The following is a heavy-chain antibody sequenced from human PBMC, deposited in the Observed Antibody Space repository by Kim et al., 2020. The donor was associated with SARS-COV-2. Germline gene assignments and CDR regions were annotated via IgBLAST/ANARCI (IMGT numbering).Heavy chain of an antibody. CDR1: GGSISSSSYY. J-gene: IGHJ6*03. CDR3: VRHQRYSSGWYVAHYFYYMAV. D-gene: IGHD6-19*01. V-gene: IGHV4-39*01. Sequence: SETLSLTCTVSGGSISSSSYYWGWIRQPPGQGLEWIGTTNYSGNTYYNLTLKSRVTISAGTYKNQFSLKLSSVTAADTAVYYCVRHQRYSSGWYVAHYFYYMAVWRKGTAVSVSS. CDR2: TNYSGNT.